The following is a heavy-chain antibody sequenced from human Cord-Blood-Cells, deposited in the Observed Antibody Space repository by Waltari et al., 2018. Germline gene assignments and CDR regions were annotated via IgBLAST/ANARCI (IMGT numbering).Heavy chain of an antibody. V-gene: IGHV4-39*01. Sequence: QLQLQESGPGLVKPSETLSLTCTVSGGSISSSSYYWGWIRQPPGEGRGWNGSIYYSGSTYYNPSLKSRVTISVDTSKNQFSLKLSSVTAADTAVYYCARRGRSSLLSNDAFDIWGQGTMVTVSS. CDR1: GGSISSSSYY. D-gene: IGHD6-6*01. CDR3: ARRGRSSLLSNDAFDI. CDR2: IYYSGST. J-gene: IGHJ3*02.